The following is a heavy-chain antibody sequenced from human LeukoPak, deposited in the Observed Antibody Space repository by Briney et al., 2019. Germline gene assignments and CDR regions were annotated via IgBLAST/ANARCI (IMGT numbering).Heavy chain of an antibody. D-gene: IGHD6-6*01. J-gene: IGHJ5*02. CDR2: ISGSGGTT. CDR1: GFTFSSYA. CDR3: AIVVAARQGTIKT. V-gene: IGHV3-23*01. Sequence: PGGSLRLSCAASGFTFSSYAMSSVRQAPGKGLELVSAISGSGGTTYYADSVKDRFTISRDNSKSTHYVQINSLRAQDTAVYYCAIVVAARQGTIKTWGERTLVTISS.